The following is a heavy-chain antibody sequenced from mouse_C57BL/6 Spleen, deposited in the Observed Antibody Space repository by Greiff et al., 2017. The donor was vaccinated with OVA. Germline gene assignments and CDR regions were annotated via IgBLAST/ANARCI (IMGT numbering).Heavy chain of an antibody. CDR2: INPSSGDT. Sequence: VQLQQSGADLARPGASVKMSCKASGYTFTSYTMHWVKQRPGQGLEWMGYINPSSGDTKYNHKFKDKATLTADKSSSPSYMQLSSLTSEDSAVYYCANWDFAYWGQGTLVTVSA. D-gene: IGHD4-1*01. CDR1: GYTFTSYT. V-gene: IGHV1-4*01. CDR3: ANWDFAY. J-gene: IGHJ3*01.